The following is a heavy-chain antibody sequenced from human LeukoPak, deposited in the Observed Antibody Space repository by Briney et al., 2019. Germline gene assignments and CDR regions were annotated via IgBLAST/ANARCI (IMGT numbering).Heavy chain of an antibody. CDR1: GSTFSSYT. J-gene: IGHJ4*02. CDR2: ISSSSTYI. CDR3: ARGWLRSGFDY. V-gene: IGHV3-21*01. Sequence: GGPRRLSCAASGSTFSSYTMNWFRQPPGKGLEGFASISSSSTYIYYAVSVKGRFTISRDNAKNSLYLQMNSLRAEDTAVYYCARGWLRSGFDYWGQGTLVTVSS. D-gene: IGHD5-12*01.